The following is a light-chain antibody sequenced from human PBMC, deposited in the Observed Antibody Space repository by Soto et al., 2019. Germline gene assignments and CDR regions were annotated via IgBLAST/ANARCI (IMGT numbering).Light chain of an antibody. CDR2: GAS. CDR3: QQYDDWPPLT. Sequence: EIVMTQSPATLSVSPGERATLSCRASQSIMFSLAWYQQKPGQAPRLLISGASTRATGIPARFSGSGSGKEFTLTISGLQSEGFAVYYCQQYDDWPPLTFGGGTKVEIK. V-gene: IGKV3-15*01. J-gene: IGKJ4*01. CDR1: QSIMFS.